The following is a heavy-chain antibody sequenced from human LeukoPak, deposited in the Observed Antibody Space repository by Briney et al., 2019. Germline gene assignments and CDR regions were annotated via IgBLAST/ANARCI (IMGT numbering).Heavy chain of an antibody. CDR3: ARRAGGYSHPYDY. D-gene: IGHD4-23*01. CDR2: IYSDDTT. V-gene: IGHV3-53*01. CDR1: GFTVSSNY. J-gene: IGHJ4*02. Sequence: GGSLRLSCAASGFTVSSNYMSWIRQAPGKGLEWVSLIYSDDTTLYADSVKGRFTISKDISKNTFYLQMSSLRAEDTAVYYCARRAGGYSHPYDYWGQGVLVTVSS.